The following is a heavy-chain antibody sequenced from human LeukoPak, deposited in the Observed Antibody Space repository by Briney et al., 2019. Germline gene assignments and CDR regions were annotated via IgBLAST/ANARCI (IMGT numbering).Heavy chain of an antibody. CDR3: ATVGYYYDSSGLLFNY. D-gene: IGHD3-22*01. CDR1: GYSFTSYW. Sequence: GESLKISCKGSGYSFTSYWIGWVRQMPGKGLEWIGIIYPGDSDTRYSPSFQGQVTISADKSISTAYLQWSSLKASDTAMYYCATVGYYYDSSGLLFNYWGQGTLVTVSS. CDR2: IYPGDSDT. V-gene: IGHV5-51*01. J-gene: IGHJ4*02.